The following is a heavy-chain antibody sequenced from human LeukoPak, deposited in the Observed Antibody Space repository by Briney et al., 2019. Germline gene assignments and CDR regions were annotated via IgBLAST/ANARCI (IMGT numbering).Heavy chain of an antibody. J-gene: IGHJ6*03. D-gene: IGHD2-15*01. CDR3: ARGPYCSGGSCYRPLEYIDV. Sequence: GGSLRLSCAASGYTFSRYWMSWVRQAPGKGLEWVANINQEGSEKYYVDSVKGRFTISRDNTKNSLYLQMNSLRAEDTAVYYCARGPYCSGGSCYRPLEYIDVWGKGTTVTVSS. CDR2: INQEGSEK. CDR1: GYTFSRYW. V-gene: IGHV3-7*01.